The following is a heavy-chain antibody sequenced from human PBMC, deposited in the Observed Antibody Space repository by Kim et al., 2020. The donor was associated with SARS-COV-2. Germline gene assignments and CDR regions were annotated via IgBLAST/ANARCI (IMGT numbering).Heavy chain of an antibody. J-gene: IGHJ6*02. Sequence: GGSLRLSCAASGFTFRSHGIHWVRQAPGKGLEWVAVISYVGRTIYYADPVTGRFTISRDNSKNTLYLQMNSLRAEDTAVYYCAKEKAVVLHYYAMDVWGQGTTVTVSS. CDR3: AKEKAVVLHYYAMDV. V-gene: IGHV3-30*18. CDR1: GFTFRSHG. CDR2: ISYVGRTI. D-gene: IGHD6-19*01.